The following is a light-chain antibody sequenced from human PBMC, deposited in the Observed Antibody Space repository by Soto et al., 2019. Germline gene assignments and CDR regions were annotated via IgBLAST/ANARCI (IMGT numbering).Light chain of an antibody. CDR3: QQRCNWPPVT. CDR1: QSVSGC. J-gene: IGKJ4*01. Sequence: ELVMTQSPATLSVSPGERATLSGRASQSVSGCLAWYQQKPGQAPRLLIFDASNRATGIPARFSGTGCGADFALTISSLEPEDFAAYYCQQRCNWPPVTFGGGTKVDIK. CDR2: DAS. V-gene: IGKV3-11*01.